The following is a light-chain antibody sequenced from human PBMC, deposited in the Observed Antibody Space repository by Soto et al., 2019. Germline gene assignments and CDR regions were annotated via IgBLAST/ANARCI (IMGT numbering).Light chain of an antibody. CDR2: WAS. Sequence: DIVMTQSPDSLAVSLGERATINCKSSQNLLYSSNNKNYLAWYQQKPGQPPKLLIYWASTREAGVPDRFSGSGSETDFTLTISSLQAEDVAVYYSHQYYSTPSRTFGGGTRVEIK. CDR1: QNLLYSSNNKNY. V-gene: IGKV4-1*01. J-gene: IGKJ4*01. CDR3: HQYYSTPSRT.